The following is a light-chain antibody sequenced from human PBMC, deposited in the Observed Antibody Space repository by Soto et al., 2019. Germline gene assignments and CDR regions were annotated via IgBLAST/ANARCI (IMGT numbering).Light chain of an antibody. J-gene: IGKJ4*01. CDR2: ATS. CDR3: QKYNSAPLT. CDR1: QGIAPY. V-gene: IGKV1-27*01. Sequence: DVQMTPSPSSLSAFLGDRVTITCRASQGIAPYLAWFQQKPGKVPKLLIYATSTLQSGVPSRFSGSGSGTDFTLTINSLQPEDVGTYYCQKYNSAPLTFGGGTKVDIK.